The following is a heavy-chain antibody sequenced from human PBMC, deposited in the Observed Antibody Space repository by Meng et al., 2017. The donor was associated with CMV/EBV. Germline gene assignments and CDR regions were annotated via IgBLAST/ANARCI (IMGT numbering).Heavy chain of an antibody. CDR3: AKDSLRAAGISYYFDY. CDR1: GFTFSSYA. V-gene: IGHV3-23*01. CDR2: ISGSGGST. J-gene: IGHJ4*02. Sequence: LSLTCAASGFTFSSYAMSWVRQAPGKGLEWVSAISGSGGSTYYADSVKGRFTISRDNSKNTLYLQMNSLRAEDTAVYYCAKDSLRAAGISYYFDYWDQGTLVTVS. D-gene: IGHD6-13*01.